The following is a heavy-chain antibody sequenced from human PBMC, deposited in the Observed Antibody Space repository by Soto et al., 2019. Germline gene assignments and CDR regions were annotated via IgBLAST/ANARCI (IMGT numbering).Heavy chain of an antibody. J-gene: IGHJ4*01. V-gene: IGHV4-4*02. CDR1: GGSISSSNW. CDR2: IYHSGTT. D-gene: IGHD1-26*01. Sequence: QVQLQESGPGLVKPSGTLSLTCAVSGGSISSSNWWRWVRQPRGKGLEWIGEIYHSGTTKYSPALKSRVTLSVEKYNTYFSGKLRYVTTADTAVNYCARVAKVGATGFEHWGHGALVTVSS. CDR3: ARVAKVGATGFEH.